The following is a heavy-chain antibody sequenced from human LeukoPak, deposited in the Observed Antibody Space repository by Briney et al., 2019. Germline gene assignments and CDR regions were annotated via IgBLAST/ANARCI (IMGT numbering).Heavy chain of an antibody. CDR1: GFTLSSYG. CDR3: ARAQSSAYLIPGFDY. J-gene: IGHJ4*02. D-gene: IGHD3-22*01. V-gene: IGHV3-33*01. Sequence: GGSLRLSCAASGFTLSSYGMHWVRQAPGKGLEGVAVLWYDGSDKYYAHSVKGRFTICRDKSKKRGYQQMDRLRAEDTALYYCARAQSSAYLIPGFDYWGQGTLVTVSS. CDR2: LWYDGSDK.